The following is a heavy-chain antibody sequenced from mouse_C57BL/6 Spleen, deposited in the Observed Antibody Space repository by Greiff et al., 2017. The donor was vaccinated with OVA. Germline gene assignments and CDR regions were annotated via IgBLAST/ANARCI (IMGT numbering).Heavy chain of an antibody. CDR2: IDPSDSET. D-gene: IGHD2-4*01. J-gene: IGHJ4*01. Sequence: QVQLQQPGAELVRPGSSVKLSCKASGYTFTSYWMHWVKQRPIQGLEWIGNIDPSDSETHYNQKFKDKATLTVDKSSSTAYMQLSSLTSEDSAVYYCARKGRLDYAMDYWGQGTSVTVSS. CDR1: GYTFTSYW. V-gene: IGHV1-52*01. CDR3: ARKGRLDYAMDY.